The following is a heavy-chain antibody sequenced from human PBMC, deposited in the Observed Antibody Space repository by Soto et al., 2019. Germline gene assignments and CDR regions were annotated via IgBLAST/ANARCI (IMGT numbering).Heavy chain of an antibody. CDR2: IYYSGST. CDR1: GGSISSSSYY. J-gene: IGHJ4*02. V-gene: IGHV4-39*01. D-gene: IGHD4-17*01. CDR3: ASPNGDYGGYFDY. Sequence: PSETLSLTCTVSGGSISSSSYYWGWIRQPPGKGLEWIGSIYYSGSTYYNPSLKSRVTISVDTSKNQFSLKLSSVTAADTAVYYCASPNGDYGGYFDYWGQGTLVPVSS.